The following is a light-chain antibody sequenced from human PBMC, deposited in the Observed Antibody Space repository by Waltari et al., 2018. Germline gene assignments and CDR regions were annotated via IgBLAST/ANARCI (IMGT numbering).Light chain of an antibody. J-gene: IGKJ1*01. CDR3: QQGNSFPPT. CDR2: SAS. CDR1: QGISNW. V-gene: IGKV1-12*01. Sequence: DIKMTQSPSSVSASVGDRVTITCRASQGISNWLAWYQQKPGKAPKLLIYSASILQTGVPSRFSGSGSGTDFTLTISNLQPEDFATYFCQQGNSFPPTFGQGTKVEVK.